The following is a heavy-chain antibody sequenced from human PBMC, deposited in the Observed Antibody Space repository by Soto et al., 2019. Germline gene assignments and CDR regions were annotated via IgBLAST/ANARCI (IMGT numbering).Heavy chain of an antibody. CDR2: INPNSGGT. CDR3: ARLPIGGSYGMDV. CDR1: GYTFTGYY. Sequence: GASVKVSCKASGYTFTGYYMHWVRQAPGQGLEWMGWINPNSGGTNYAQKFQGWVTMTRDTSISTAYMELSRLRSDDTAVYYCARLPIGGSYGMDVWGQGTTVTVSS. D-gene: IGHD2-15*01. J-gene: IGHJ6*02. V-gene: IGHV1-2*04.